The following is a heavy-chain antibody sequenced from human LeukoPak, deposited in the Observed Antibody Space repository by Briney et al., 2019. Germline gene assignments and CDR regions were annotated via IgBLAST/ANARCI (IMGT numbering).Heavy chain of an antibody. Sequence: SETLSLTCTVSGGSISTSSFYWGWIRQPPGKGLEWIGSMYYSGSTYYNPSLKSRVTISVDTSKNQFSLKLSSVTAADTAVYYCGGLGSYYNVKAPYYFDYWGQGTLVTVSS. D-gene: IGHD3-10*01. CDR1: GGSISTSSFY. V-gene: IGHV4-39*07. CDR2: MYYSGST. J-gene: IGHJ4*02. CDR3: GGLGSYYNVKAPYYFDY.